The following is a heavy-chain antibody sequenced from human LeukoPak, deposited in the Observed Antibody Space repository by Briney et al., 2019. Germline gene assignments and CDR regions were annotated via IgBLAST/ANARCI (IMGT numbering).Heavy chain of an antibody. Sequence: GGSLRLSCAASGFTVRNNYMSWVRQAPGKGLEWVSGISWNSGSIGYADSVKGRFTISRDNAKNTLFLQMNSLRAEDTAVYYCARDRGSYYYFDYWGQGTLVTVSS. CDR1: GFTVRNNY. CDR3: ARDRGSYYYFDY. D-gene: IGHD1-26*01. CDR2: ISWNSGSI. J-gene: IGHJ4*02. V-gene: IGHV3-74*01.